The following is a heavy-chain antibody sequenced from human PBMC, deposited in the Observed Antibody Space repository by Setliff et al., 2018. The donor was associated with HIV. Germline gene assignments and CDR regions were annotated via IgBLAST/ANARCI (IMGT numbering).Heavy chain of an antibody. V-gene: IGHV3-7*03. J-gene: IGHJ3*02. Sequence: GGSLRLSCAASGFSFSNSWMTWVRQAPGKGLEWVATIKQDGSKAYYMDSVKGRFTISRDNPKNSLYLQMTSLRAEDTAVYYCARDDSNGNTDAFDIWGQGTTVTVSS. CDR1: GFSFSNSW. CDR3: ARDDSNGNTDAFDI. D-gene: IGHD5-18*01. CDR2: IKQDGSKA.